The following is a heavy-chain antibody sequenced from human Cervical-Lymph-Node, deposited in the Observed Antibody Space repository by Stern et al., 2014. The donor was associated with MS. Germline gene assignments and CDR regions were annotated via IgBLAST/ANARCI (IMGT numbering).Heavy chain of an antibody. Sequence: VQLVQSGAEVKKPGESLKVSCKASGYSFTNYWIGWVRQMPRKGLEWMGIIHPGNADTKYSPSFQGQVTISADKSISTAYLQWSSLEASDTAIYFCARVRIVGASDAFDLWGQGTMVTVSS. CDR2: IHPGNADT. V-gene: IGHV5-51*01. J-gene: IGHJ3*01. CDR3: ARVRIVGASDAFDL. CDR1: GYSFTNYW. D-gene: IGHD1-26*01.